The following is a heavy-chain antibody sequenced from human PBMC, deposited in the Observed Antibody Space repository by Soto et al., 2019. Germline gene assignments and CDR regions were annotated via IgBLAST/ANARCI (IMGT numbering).Heavy chain of an antibody. Sequence: ASLKVSCKASGYTFTSYAMHWVRQAPGQRLEWMGWINAGNGNTKYSQKFQGRVTITRDTSASTAYMELSSLRSEDTAVYYCEFCYCSGGSSYYSWDFWGQGTLVTVYS. CDR2: INAGNGNT. J-gene: IGHJ4*02. CDR3: EFCYCSGGSSYYSWDF. V-gene: IGHV1-3*01. D-gene: IGHD2-15*01. CDR1: GYTFTSYA.